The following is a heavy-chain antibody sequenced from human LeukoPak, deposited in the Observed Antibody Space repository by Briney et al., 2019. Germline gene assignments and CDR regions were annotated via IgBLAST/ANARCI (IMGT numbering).Heavy chain of an antibody. CDR3: ARQGPYYYDSSGYPYNAFDI. Sequence: GESLKISCKGSGYSFTSYWIGWVRQMPGKGLEWMGIIYPGDSDTRYSPSFQGQVTISADMSISTAYLQWSSLKASDTAMYYSARQGPYYYDSSGYPYNAFDIWGQGTMVTVSS. V-gene: IGHV5-51*01. J-gene: IGHJ3*02. CDR2: IYPGDSDT. CDR1: GYSFTSYW. D-gene: IGHD3-22*01.